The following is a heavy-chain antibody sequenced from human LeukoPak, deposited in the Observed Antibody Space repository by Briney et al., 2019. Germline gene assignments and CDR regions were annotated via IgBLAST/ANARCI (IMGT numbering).Heavy chain of an antibody. D-gene: IGHD3-10*01. CDR1: GFTFDDYA. J-gene: IGHJ4*02. V-gene: IGHV3-9*01. CDR3: AKGNGPMVRGVIIFDY. CDR2: ISWNSGSI. Sequence: GRSLRLSCAASGFTFDDYAMHWVRHAPGKGLEWVSGISWNSGSIGYADSVKGRFTISRDNAKNSLYLQMNSLRAEDTALYYCAKGNGPMVRGVIIFDYWGQGTLVTVSS.